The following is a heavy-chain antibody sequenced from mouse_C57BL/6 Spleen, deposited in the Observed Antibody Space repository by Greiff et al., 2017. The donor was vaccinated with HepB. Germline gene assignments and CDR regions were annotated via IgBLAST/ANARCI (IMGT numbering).Heavy chain of an antibody. Sequence: VQLQQSGPELVKPGASVKISCKASGYAFSSSWMNWVKQRPGKGLEWIGRIYPGDGDTNYNGKFKGKATLTADKSSSTAYMQLSSLTSEDSAVYFSARSGITTVVDAMDYWGQGTSVTVSS. CDR3: ARSGITTVVDAMDY. CDR1: GYAFSSSW. V-gene: IGHV1-82*01. D-gene: IGHD1-1*01. CDR2: IYPGDGDT. J-gene: IGHJ4*01.